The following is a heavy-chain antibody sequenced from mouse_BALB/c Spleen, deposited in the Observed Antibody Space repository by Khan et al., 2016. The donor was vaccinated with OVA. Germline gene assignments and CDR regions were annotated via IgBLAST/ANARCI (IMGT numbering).Heavy chain of an antibody. CDR1: GYAFTSYS. CDR2: IDPYNGGT. D-gene: IGHD2-14*01. Sequence: VQLQQSGPELVKPGASVKVSCKASGYAFTSYSLYWVKQSHGKSLEWIGSIDPYNGGTSYNQKFKGKATLTVDKSSTSAYMHLNSLTSEDSADYYCARGGYGGFAYWGQGTLVTVSA. J-gene: IGHJ3*01. V-gene: IGHV1S135*01. CDR3: ARGGYGGFAY.